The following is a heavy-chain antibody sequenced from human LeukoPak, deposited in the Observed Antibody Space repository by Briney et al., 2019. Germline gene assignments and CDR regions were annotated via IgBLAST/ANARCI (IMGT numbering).Heavy chain of an antibody. Sequence: GGSLRLSCAASGFTFSSYGMHWVRQAPGKGLEWVAFIQFDGSNKYYADSVKGRFTISRDNSKSALYLQMNSLRAEDTAVYYCTERHNSGWGDAFDIWGQGTMVTVSS. CDR3: TERHNSGWGDAFDI. J-gene: IGHJ3*02. CDR1: GFTFSSYG. CDR2: IQFDGSNK. D-gene: IGHD6-19*01. V-gene: IGHV3-30*02.